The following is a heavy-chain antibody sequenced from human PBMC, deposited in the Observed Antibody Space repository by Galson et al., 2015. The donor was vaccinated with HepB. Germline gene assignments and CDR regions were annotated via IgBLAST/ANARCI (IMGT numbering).Heavy chain of an antibody. D-gene: IGHD2-2*01. CDR1: GYTFTSYY. J-gene: IGHJ5*02. CDR2: INPSGGST. V-gene: IGHV1-46*03. CDR3: ARTSSDYLVRGEDWFDP. Sequence: SVKVSCKASGYTFTSYYMHWVRQAPGQGLEWMGIINPSGGSTSYAQKFQGRVTMTRDTSTSTVYMELSSLRSEDTAVYYCARTSSDYLVRGEDWFDPWGQGTLVTVSS.